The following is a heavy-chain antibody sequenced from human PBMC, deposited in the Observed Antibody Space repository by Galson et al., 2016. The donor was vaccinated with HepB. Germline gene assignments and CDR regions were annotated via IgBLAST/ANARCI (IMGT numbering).Heavy chain of an antibody. V-gene: IGHV1-69*06. Sequence: SVKVSCKASGVILNSDVINWVRQAPGQGLEWVGGFRPLLGSANHAQNLQDRVTLTADRSSSTFYMELRSLRIEDTAVYYCARDSDMDSLRAPNYYAMDLWGQGTTVTVSS. D-gene: IGHD3-10*01. CDR2: FRPLLGSA. J-gene: IGHJ6*02. CDR3: ARDSDMDSLRAPNYYAMDL. CDR1: GVILNSDV.